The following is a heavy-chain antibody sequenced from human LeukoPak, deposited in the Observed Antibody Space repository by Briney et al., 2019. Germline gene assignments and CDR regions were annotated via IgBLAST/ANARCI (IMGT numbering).Heavy chain of an antibody. CDR1: GGSFSGYY. V-gene: IGHV4-34*01. J-gene: IGHJ5*02. CDR3: ARLGAGNWFDP. CDR2: INHSGST. Sequence: SETLSLTCAVYGGSFSGYYWSWIRQPPGKGLEWIGQINHSGSTNYNPSLKSRVTISVDTSKNQFSLKLSSVTAADTAVYYCARLGAGNWFDPWAREPWSPSPQ. D-gene: IGHD6-13*01.